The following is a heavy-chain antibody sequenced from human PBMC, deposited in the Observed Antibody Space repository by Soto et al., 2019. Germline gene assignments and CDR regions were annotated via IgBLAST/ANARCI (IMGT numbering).Heavy chain of an antibody. CDR2: INSDGSST. V-gene: IGHV3-74*01. CDR1: GFTFSSYW. J-gene: IGHJ4*02. D-gene: IGHD4-17*01. Sequence: EVQLVESGGGLVQPGGSLRLSCAASGFTFSSYWMHWVRQAPGKGLVWVSRINSDGSSTSYADSVKGRFTISRDNAKNTLHLQMNRLRAEDTAVYYCAREDYGDYGFDYWGQGTLVTVSS. CDR3: AREDYGDYGFDY.